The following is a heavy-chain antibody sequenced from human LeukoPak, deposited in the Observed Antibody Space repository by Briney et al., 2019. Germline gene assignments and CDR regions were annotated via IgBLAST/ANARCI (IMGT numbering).Heavy chain of an antibody. D-gene: IGHD6-13*01. CDR1: GYTFTSYY. CDR2: INPSGGST. V-gene: IGHV1-46*01. CDR3: ASPLVRGAFDI. Sequence: GASVKVSCKASGYTFTSYYMHWVRQAPGQGLEWMGIINPSGGSTSYAQKFQGRVTMTTDTSTSTAYMELRSLRSDDTAVYYCASPLVRGAFDIWGQGTMVTVSS. J-gene: IGHJ3*02.